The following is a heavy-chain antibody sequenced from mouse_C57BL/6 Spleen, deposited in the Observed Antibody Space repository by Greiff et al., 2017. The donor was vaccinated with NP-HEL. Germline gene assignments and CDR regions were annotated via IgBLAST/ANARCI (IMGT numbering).Heavy chain of an antibody. D-gene: IGHD1-1*01. CDR2: IYPGSGST. CDR1: GYTFTSYW. Sequence: VQLQQPGAELVKPGASVKMSCKASGYTFTSYWITWVKQRPGQGLEWIGDIYPGSGSTNSNEQFKSKATLTVDTSSSTAYMQLSSLTSEDSAVYYCARQGYYGSSYGYFDVWGTGTTVTGSS. V-gene: IGHV1-55*01. J-gene: IGHJ1*03. CDR3: ARQGYYGSSYGYFDV.